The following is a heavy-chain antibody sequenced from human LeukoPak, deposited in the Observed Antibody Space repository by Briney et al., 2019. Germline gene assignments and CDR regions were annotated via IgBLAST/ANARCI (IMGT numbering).Heavy chain of an antibody. J-gene: IGHJ3*02. CDR3: ARGLGYCSSTSCYGFLYAFDI. CDR2: IYYSGST. D-gene: IGHD2-2*01. Sequence: PSETLSLTCTVSVGSISSYYWSWIRQPPGKGLEWIGYIYYSGSTNYNPSLKSRVTISVDTSKNQFSLKLSSVTAADTAVYYCARGLGYCSSTSCYGFLYAFDIWGQGTMVTVSS. V-gene: IGHV4-59*01. CDR1: VGSISSYY.